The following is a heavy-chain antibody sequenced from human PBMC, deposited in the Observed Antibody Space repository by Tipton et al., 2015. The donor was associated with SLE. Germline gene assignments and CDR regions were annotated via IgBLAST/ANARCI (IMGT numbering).Heavy chain of an antibody. CDR3: ARGGAEGLWFRESSVAFDI. CDR2: NYYSGST. D-gene: IGHD3-10*01. J-gene: IGHJ3*02. V-gene: IGHV4-61*01. CDR1: GGSISSGSYY. Sequence: TLSLTCTVSGGSISSGSYYWSWIRQPPGKGLEWIGYNYYSGSTNYNPSLKSRVTISVDTSKNQFSLKLSSVTAADTAVYYCARGGAEGLWFRESSVAFDIWGQGTMVTVSS.